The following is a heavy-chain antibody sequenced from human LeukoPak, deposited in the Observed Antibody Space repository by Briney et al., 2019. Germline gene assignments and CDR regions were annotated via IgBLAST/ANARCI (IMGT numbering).Heavy chain of an antibody. J-gene: IGHJ5*02. CDR3: AKSLYGSGSYYNWFDP. CDR1: GGSFSGYY. V-gene: IGHV4-34*01. Sequence: SETLSLTCVVYGGSFSGYYWSWIRQSPGKGLEWMGEINHRVSTNYNPSLKRRVTISLDTSKNQFSLKLSSVTAADTAVYYCAKSLYGSGSYYNWFDPWGQGTLVTVSS. CDR2: INHRVST. D-gene: IGHD3-10*01.